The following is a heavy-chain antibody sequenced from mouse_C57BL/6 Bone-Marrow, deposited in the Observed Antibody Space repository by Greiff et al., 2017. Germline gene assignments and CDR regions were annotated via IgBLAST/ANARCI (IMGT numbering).Heavy chain of an antibody. CDR2: IYPRSGNT. J-gene: IGHJ4*01. V-gene: IGHV1-81*01. D-gene: IGHD1-1*01. CDR1: GYTFTSYC. CDR3: TRFAYSSSYDAFEY. Sequence: VHLVESGAELARPGASVKLSCKASGYTFTSYCISWVKQRPGQGLEWIGEIYPRSGNTYYNEKFKGKATLTADKSSNTAYMELRSLTSEDSAVYFGTRFAYSSSYDAFEYWGQGTSVTVSS.